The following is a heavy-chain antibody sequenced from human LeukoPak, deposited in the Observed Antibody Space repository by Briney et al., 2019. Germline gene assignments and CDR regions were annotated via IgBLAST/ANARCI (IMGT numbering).Heavy chain of an antibody. Sequence: PGGSLRLSCAVSGITLSNYGMSWVRQAPGKGLEWVAGISDSGGSTNYADSVKGRFTISRDNAKNSLYLQMNSLRAEDTAVYYCARDKAYCSGGSCYGAGFDYWGQGTLVTVSS. V-gene: IGHV3-23*01. J-gene: IGHJ4*02. CDR2: ISDSGGST. D-gene: IGHD2-15*01. CDR3: ARDKAYCSGGSCYGAGFDY. CDR1: GITLSNYG.